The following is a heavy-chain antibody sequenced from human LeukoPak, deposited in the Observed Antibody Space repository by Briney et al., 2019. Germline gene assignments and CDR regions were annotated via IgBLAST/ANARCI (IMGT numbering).Heavy chain of an antibody. Sequence: GASVKVSCKASGYTFTSYAMHWVRQAPGQRLEWMGWINAGNGNTKYSQKFQGRVTITRDTSASTAYMELRSLRSDDTAVYYCARDPSTGDWGYYYYYMDVWGKGTTVTVSS. CDR2: INAGNGNT. D-gene: IGHD7-27*01. CDR1: GYTFTSYA. V-gene: IGHV1-3*01. CDR3: ARDPSTGDWGYYYYYMDV. J-gene: IGHJ6*03.